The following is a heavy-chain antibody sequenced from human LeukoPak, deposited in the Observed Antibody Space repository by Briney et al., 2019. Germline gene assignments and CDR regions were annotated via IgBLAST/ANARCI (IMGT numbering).Heavy chain of an antibody. CDR3: GRSVNDIRNFFYYDY. D-gene: IGHD3-3*01. V-gene: IGHV3-53*01. Sequence: GGSLRLSCAASGFTVTSTYMAWVRQAPGKGLECVSGIYGGGRTYYPDSVKGRFIISRGNFKNTFYLQMNSLRGEDTAVYFWGRSVNDIRNFFYYDYGGPGTLVTVSS. J-gene: IGHJ4*02. CDR1: GFTVTSTY. CDR2: IYGGGRT.